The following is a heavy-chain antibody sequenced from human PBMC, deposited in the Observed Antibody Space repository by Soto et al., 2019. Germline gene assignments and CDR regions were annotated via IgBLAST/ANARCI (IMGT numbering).Heavy chain of an antibody. CDR3: ERAGAYDISWYYFDY. Sequence: SETLSLTCTVSGGSMSSYYWSWIRQPPGKGLEWIGYIYNSGITNYNPSLNSRVIISVDTSKNLFSLKLTSLTAADTAVYYCERAGAYDISWYYFDYWGQGTLVTVSS. CDR1: GGSMSSYY. D-gene: IGHD6-13*01. CDR2: IYNSGIT. J-gene: IGHJ4*02. V-gene: IGHV4-59*01.